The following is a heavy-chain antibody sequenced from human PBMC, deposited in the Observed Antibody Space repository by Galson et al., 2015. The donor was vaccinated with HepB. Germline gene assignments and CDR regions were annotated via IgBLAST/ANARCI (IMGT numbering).Heavy chain of an antibody. Sequence: SVKVSCKASGYTFTSYGISWVQQAPGQGLEWMGIINPSGGSTSYAQKFQGRVTMTRDTSTSTVYMELSSLRSEDTAVYYCARDGAVAGFAEHDYWGQGTLVTVSS. V-gene: IGHV1-46*03. CDR1: GYTFTSYG. D-gene: IGHD6-19*01. CDR3: ARDGAVAGFAEHDY. J-gene: IGHJ4*02. CDR2: INPSGGST.